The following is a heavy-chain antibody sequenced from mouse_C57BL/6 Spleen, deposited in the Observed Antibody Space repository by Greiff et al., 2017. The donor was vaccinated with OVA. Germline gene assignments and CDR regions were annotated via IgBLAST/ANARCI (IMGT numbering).Heavy chain of an antibody. CDR3: ARGILRSYFDY. J-gene: IGHJ2*01. CDR1: GYAFSSSW. CDR2: IYPGDGDT. D-gene: IGHD1-1*01. V-gene: IGHV1-82*01. Sequence: QVQLQQSGPELVKPGASVKISCKASGYAFSSSWMNWVKQRAGKGLEWIGRIYPGDGDTNYNGKFKGKATLTADKSSSTAYMQLSSLTSEDAAVYFCARGILRSYFDYWGQGTTLTVSS.